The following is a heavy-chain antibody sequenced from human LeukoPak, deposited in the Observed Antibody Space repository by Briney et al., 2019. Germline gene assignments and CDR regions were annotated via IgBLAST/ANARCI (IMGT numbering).Heavy chain of an antibody. J-gene: IGHJ4*02. D-gene: IGHD4-17*01. V-gene: IGHV3-53*01. CDR3: ARDRSGDYEDY. CDR2: IYSGGST. CDR1: GFTVSSND. Sequence: GGSLRLSCAASGFTVSSNDMSWVRQAPGKGLEWVSVIYSGGSTYYADSVKGRFTISRDNSKNTLYLQMNSLRAEDTAVYYCARDRSGDYEDYWGQGTLATVSS.